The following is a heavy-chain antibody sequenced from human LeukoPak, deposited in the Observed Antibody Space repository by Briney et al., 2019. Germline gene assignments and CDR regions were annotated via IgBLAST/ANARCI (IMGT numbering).Heavy chain of an antibody. CDR2: IYYSGST. Sequence: SETLSLTCTVYGGSISSSSYYWGWIRQPPGKGLEWIGSIYYSGSTYYNPSLKSRLTISVDTSKNQFSLKLSSVTAADTAVYYCARREVVHSGYDRRDYYGMDVWGQGTTVTVSS. J-gene: IGHJ6*02. CDR1: GGSISSSSYY. D-gene: IGHD5-12*01. CDR3: ARREVVHSGYDRRDYYGMDV. V-gene: IGHV4-39*07.